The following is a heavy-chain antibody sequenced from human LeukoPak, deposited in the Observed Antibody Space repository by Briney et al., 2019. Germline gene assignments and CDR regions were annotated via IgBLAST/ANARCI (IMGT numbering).Heavy chain of an antibody. CDR2: IIPILGIA. Sequence: GASVKVSCKASGGTFSSYAISWVRQAPGQGLEWMGRIIPILGIANYAQKFQGRVTITADKSTSTAYMELSSLRSEDTAVYYCARDHNGYGDYVYYYCGMDVWGQGTTVTVSS. J-gene: IGHJ6*02. CDR1: GGTFSSYA. D-gene: IGHD4-17*01. CDR3: ARDHNGYGDYVYYYCGMDV. V-gene: IGHV1-69*04.